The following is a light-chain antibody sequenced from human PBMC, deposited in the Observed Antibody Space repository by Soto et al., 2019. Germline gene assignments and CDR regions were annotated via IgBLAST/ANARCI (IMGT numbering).Light chain of an antibody. CDR3: QQYYSFPRT. V-gene: IGKV1-8*01. Sequence: AIRMTQSPSSLSASTGDRVTITCRASQGISSYLAWYQQKPGKAPKLLIYAASTLQSGVPSRFAGGGSGTDFPLTITHLQSEDFATYYCQQYYSFPRTFGQGTKVEIK. J-gene: IGKJ1*01. CDR2: AAS. CDR1: QGISSY.